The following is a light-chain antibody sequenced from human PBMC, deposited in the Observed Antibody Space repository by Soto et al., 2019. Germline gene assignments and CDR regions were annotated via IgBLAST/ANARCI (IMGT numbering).Light chain of an antibody. CDR2: DVN. J-gene: IGLJ1*01. CDR1: SSDVGGYNS. CDR3: CSYAGSYTYV. V-gene: IGLV2-11*01. Sequence: QSVLTQPRSVSGSPGQSVTISCTGTSSDVGGYNSVSWYQQHPGKVPKLMIYDVNKRPSGVPDRFSGSKSGNTASLTISGFQAEDEADYYCCSYAGSYTYVFGSGTKVTVL.